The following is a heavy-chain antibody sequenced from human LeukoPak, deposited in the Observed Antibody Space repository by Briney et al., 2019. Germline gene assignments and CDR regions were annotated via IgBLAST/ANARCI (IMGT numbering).Heavy chain of an antibody. Sequence: PGGSLRLSCAASGFTFSDYYMSWIRQAPGKGLEWVSYISSSGSTIYYADSVKGRFTISRDNAKNSLYLQMNSLRAEDTAVYYCARDPRGTVVMYYFDYWGQGTLVTVSS. V-gene: IGHV3-11*01. CDR2: ISSSGSTI. D-gene: IGHD4-23*01. J-gene: IGHJ4*02. CDR3: ARDPRGTVVMYYFDY. CDR1: GFTFSDYY.